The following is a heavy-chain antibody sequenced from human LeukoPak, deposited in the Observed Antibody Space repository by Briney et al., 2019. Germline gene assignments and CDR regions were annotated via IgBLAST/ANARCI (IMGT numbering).Heavy chain of an antibody. CDR2: IYYSGST. CDR3: ARRGYYDSSGLPRVAFDI. V-gene: IGHV4-59*08. J-gene: IGHJ3*02. CDR1: GGSISSYY. Sequence: PSETLSLTCTVSGGSISSYYWSWIRQPPGKGLEWIGYIYYSGSTNYNPSLKSRVTISVDTSKNQFSLKLSSVTAADTAVYHCARRGYYDSSGLPRVAFDIWGQGTMVTVSS. D-gene: IGHD3-22*01.